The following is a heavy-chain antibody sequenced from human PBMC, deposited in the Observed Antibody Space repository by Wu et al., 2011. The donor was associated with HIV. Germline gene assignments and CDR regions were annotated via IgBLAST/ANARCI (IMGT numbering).Heavy chain of an antibody. V-gene: IGHV1-18*01. CDR3: AIMAIRGYNSPFAIFGP. D-gene: IGHD3-10*01. CDR1: GYTFSDYD. Sequence: QVPLVQSGAEVVQPGASVMVSCKASGYTFSDYDIGWLRQAPGQGFEWIGWISTNKDKTDYEKRLQGRVTLTTDRFTSTAYMELRSLSSDDTAVYYCAIMAIRGYNSPFAIFGPWGQGTLVTCSS. J-gene: IGHJ5*02. CDR2: ISTNKDKT.